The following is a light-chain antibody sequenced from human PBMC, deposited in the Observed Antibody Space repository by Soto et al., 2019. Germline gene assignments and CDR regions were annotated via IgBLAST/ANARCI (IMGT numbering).Light chain of an antibody. CDR1: RSNIGSNT. CDR3: AAWDDTLSVWR. CDR2: NNN. J-gene: IGLJ3*02. Sequence: QSVLTQPPSASGTPGQRVTISCSGSRSNIGSNTVNWYQQLPGTGPKLLIYNNNQRPSGVPDRFSGSKSGTSASLAISGVQFGGESDFYRAAWDDTLSVWRFGGGSKLTVL. V-gene: IGLV1-44*01.